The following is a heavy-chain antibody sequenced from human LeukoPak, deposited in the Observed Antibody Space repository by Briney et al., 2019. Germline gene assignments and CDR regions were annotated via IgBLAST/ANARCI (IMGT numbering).Heavy chain of an antibody. CDR2: ISGSGGST. CDR3: AKSYSMVVTPEHAFDI. J-gene: IGHJ3*02. Sequence: GGSLRLSCAASGFTFSSYAMSWVRQAPGKGLEWVSAISGSGGSTYYADPVKGRFTISRDNSKNTLYLQMNSLRAEDTAVYYCAKSYSMVVTPEHAFDIWGQGTMVTVSS. CDR1: GFTFSSYA. D-gene: IGHD4-23*01. V-gene: IGHV3-23*01.